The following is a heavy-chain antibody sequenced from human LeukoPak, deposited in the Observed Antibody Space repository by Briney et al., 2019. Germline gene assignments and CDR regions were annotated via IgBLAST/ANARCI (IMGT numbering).Heavy chain of an antibody. D-gene: IGHD1-26*01. CDR3: ASSSLDSGGYYFDY. CDR2: IYNSGST. J-gene: IGHJ4*02. CDR1: GGSFSGSN. Sequence: SETLSLTCAVYGGSFSGSNWSWIRQPPGKGLEWIGEIYNSGSTIYNPSLKSRVTISVDTSKNQFSLNLISVTAADTAVYYCASSSLDSGGYYFDYWGQGTLVTVSS. V-gene: IGHV4-34*01.